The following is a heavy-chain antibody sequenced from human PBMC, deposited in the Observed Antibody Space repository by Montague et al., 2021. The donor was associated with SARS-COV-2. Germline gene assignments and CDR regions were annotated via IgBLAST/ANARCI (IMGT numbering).Heavy chain of an antibody. Sequence: SETLSLTCAVYGGSFSGYYWNWIRQPPGQGLEWIGEINHGGGTNYNPSLKSRLTISTDPSKNQFSLKLTSVAAADTAVYYCARLRAGVVPSPILGVGPYYSYYFRDDWGEGTTVTVSS. CDR1: GGSFSGYY. CDR3: ARLRAGVVPSPILGVGPYYSYYFRDD. CDR2: INHGGGT. V-gene: IGHV4-34*01. D-gene: IGHD3-10*01. J-gene: IGHJ6*03.